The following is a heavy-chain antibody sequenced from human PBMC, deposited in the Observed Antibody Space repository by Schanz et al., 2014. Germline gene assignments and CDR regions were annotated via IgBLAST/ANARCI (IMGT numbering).Heavy chain of an antibody. V-gene: IGHV3-23*01. CDR1: GFTFSSYA. D-gene: IGHD2-15*01. CDR3: AKGSVVVVAATLPFDY. CDR2: ISGSGGST. J-gene: IGHJ4*02. Sequence: EVQLLESGGGLVQPGGSLRLSCAASGFTFSSYAMSWVRQAPGKGLEWVSAISGSGGSTYYADSVKGRFTISRDNSKNTLYLQMNSLRAEDTAVYYCAKGSVVVVAATLPFDYWGQGTLVTVSS.